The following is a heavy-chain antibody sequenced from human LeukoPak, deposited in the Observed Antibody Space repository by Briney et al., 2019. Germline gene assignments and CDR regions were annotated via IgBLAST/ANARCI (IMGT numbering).Heavy chain of an antibody. CDR2: ISYDGSNK. Sequence: PGGSLRLSCAASGFTFSSYAMHWVRQAPGKGLEWVAVISYDGSNKYYADSVKGRFTISRDNSKNTLYLQMNSLRAEDTAVYYCARDEYSGYQRRVNAFDIWGQGTMVTVSS. J-gene: IGHJ3*02. V-gene: IGHV3-30-3*01. CDR1: GFTFSSYA. D-gene: IGHD5-12*01. CDR3: ARDEYSGYQRRVNAFDI.